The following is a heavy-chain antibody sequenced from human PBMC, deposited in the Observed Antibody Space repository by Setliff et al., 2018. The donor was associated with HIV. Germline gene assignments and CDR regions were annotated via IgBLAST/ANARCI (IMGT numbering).Heavy chain of an antibody. CDR1: GGSVNSGSFY. V-gene: IGHV4-31*03. Sequence: KPSETLSLTCTVSGGSVNSGSFYWTWIRQLPGKGLEWIENTYFDGTTNYNPSLKSRVAISLDTSKHQFSLQLTSVTGADTAVYYCAGRDNRYFDFWGQGMLVTVSS. D-gene: IGHD1-20*01. CDR2: TYFDGTT. CDR3: AGRDNRYFDF. J-gene: IGHJ4*02.